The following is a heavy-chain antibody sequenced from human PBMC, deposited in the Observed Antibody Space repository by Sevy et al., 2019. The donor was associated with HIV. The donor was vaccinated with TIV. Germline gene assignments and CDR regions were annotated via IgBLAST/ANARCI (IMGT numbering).Heavy chain of an antibody. J-gene: IGHJ4*02. Sequence: GGSLRLSCAASEFTISDYSDYHMAWIRQAPGKGLEWVSYISSSSSYTNYADSVKGRFTISRDNAKNSLYLQMNSLRAEDTAVYYCARDRPDTAMVSPLFDYWGQGTLVTVSS. V-gene: IGHV3-11*06. CDR2: ISSSSSYT. D-gene: IGHD5-18*01. CDR3: ARDRPDTAMVSPLFDY. CDR1: EFTISDYSDYH.